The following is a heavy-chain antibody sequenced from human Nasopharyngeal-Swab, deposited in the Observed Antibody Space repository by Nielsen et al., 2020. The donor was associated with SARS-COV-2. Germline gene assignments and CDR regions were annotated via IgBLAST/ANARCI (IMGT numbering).Heavy chain of an antibody. V-gene: IGHV2-5*02. CDR1: GFSLSTTGVG. J-gene: IGHJ4*02. CDR3: ARAYSSSFYFDY. CDR2: VYWDDDK. D-gene: IGHD6-6*01. Sequence: SGPTLVKPTQTLTLTCTFSGFSLSTTGVGMGWIRQPPGKALEWLALVYWDDDKRYSPSLKNRLTITKDTYKNQVILTVANMDPVDTATYYCARAYSSSFYFDYWGQGTLVTVSS.